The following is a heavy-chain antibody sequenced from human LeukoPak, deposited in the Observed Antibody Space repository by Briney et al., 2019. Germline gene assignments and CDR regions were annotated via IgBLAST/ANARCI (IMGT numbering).Heavy chain of an antibody. Sequence: PGGSLRLSCAASGFTFDDYAMHWVRQAPGQGLEWVSLISWDGGSTYYADSVKGRFTISRDNSKNSLYLQMNSLRAEDTALYYCAKDRGRYCTNGVCSPADYWGQGTLVTVSS. CDR1: GFTFDDYA. CDR3: AKDRGRYCTNGVCSPADY. D-gene: IGHD2-8*01. V-gene: IGHV3-43D*03. J-gene: IGHJ4*02. CDR2: ISWDGGST.